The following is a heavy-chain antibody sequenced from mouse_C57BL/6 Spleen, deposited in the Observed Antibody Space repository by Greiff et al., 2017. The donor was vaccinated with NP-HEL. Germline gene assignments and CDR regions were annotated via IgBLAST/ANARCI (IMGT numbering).Heavy chain of an antibody. Sequence: EVKLMESGGGLVKPGGSLKLSCAASGFTFSSYAMSWVRQTPEKRLEWVATISDGGSYTYYPDNVKGRFTISRDNAKNNLYLQMSHLKSEDTAMYYCARGNYYGGALMDYWGQGTSVTVSS. J-gene: IGHJ4*01. CDR2: ISDGGSYT. V-gene: IGHV5-4*03. D-gene: IGHD1-1*01. CDR3: ARGNYYGGALMDY. CDR1: GFTFSSYA.